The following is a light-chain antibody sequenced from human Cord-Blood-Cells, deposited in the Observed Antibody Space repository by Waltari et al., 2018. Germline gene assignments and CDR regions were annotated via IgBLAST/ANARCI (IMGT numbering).Light chain of an antibody. V-gene: IGKV1-16*02. CDR2: AAS. CDR1: QGMSNY. CDR3: QQYNSYPLT. Sequence: DIQMTQSPSSLSASVGDGVTIPCRASQGMSNYLAWFQQKPGQAPQSLFNAASSLQRGGPSKFSGSGSGTDVNLTISSMQPEDFATYYCQQYNSYPLTFGGGTKVEIK. J-gene: IGKJ4*01.